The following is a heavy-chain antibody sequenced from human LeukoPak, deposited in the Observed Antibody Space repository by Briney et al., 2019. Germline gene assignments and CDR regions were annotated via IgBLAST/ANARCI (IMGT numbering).Heavy chain of an antibody. J-gene: IGHJ4*02. Sequence: SETLSLTCTVSGGSISSYYWSWIRQPPGKGLEWIGYIYYSGSTNCNPSLRSRVTISVDPSKNHFSLKLSSVTAADTAVYYWAFAHGSGWSFDYWGQGTLVTVSS. V-gene: IGHV4-59*01. CDR1: GGSISSYY. CDR2: IYYSGST. D-gene: IGHD6-19*01. CDR3: AFAHGSGWSFDY.